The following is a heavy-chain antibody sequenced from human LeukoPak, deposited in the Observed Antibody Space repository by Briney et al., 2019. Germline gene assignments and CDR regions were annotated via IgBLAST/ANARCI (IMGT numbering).Heavy chain of an antibody. V-gene: IGHV3-30*18. CDR3: AKDLVWRSGGSCYDY. Sequence: GRSLRLSCAASGFTFSSYGMHRVRQAPGKGLEWVAVISYDGSNKYYADSVKGRFTISRDNSKNTLYLQMNSLRAEDTAVYYCAKDLVWRSGGSCYDYWGQGTLVTVSS. CDR2: ISYDGSNK. J-gene: IGHJ4*02. CDR1: GFTFSSYG. D-gene: IGHD2-15*01.